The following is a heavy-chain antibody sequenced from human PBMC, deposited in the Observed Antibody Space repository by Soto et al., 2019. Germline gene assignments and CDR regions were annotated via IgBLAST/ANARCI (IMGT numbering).Heavy chain of an antibody. CDR1: GASISTGDYF. J-gene: IGHJ4*02. Sequence: PSETLSPPFTVSGASISTGDYFWSWIRQTPGKGLECIGYIYDSGSSYYNPSLKSRVTMSVDTSKNQFSPKLRSVNAADTAVYYCAREKGCISGPKIFSYWGQGTLVTV. D-gene: IGHD2-15*01. CDR3: AREKGCISGPKIFSY. CDR2: IYDSGSS. V-gene: IGHV4-30-4*08.